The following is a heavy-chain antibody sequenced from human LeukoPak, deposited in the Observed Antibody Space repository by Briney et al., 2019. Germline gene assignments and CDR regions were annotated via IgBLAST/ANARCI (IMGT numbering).Heavy chain of an antibody. CDR2: ISGSGGST. CDR3: AKDPHYYDSSGYYDY. V-gene: IGHV3-23*01. D-gene: IGHD3-22*01. Sequence: GGSLRLSCAASGFTFSSYAMSWVRQAPGKGLEWVSAISGSGGSTYYADSVKGRFTISRYNSKNTLYLQMSSLRAEDTAVYYCAKDPHYYDSSGYYDYWGQGTLVTVSS. CDR1: GFTFSSYA. J-gene: IGHJ4*02.